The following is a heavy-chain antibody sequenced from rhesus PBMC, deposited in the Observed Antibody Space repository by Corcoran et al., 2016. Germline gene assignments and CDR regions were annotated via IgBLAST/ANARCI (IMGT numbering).Heavy chain of an antibody. V-gene: IGHV4S10*01. CDR3: AGESWAFDF. Sequence: QVQLQESGPGVVKPSETLSLTCAVSGGSISDSYRWSWIRQPPGKELEWIGYIYGSSTSTNYNPSLKSRVTISKDTSKNQFSLKLRSVTAADTAVYYCAGESWAFDFWGQGLRVTVSS. CDR2: IYGSSTST. CDR1: GGSISDSYR. J-gene: IGHJ3*01.